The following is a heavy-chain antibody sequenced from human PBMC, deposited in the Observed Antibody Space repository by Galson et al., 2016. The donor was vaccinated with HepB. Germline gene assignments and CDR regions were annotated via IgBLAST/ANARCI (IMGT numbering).Heavy chain of an antibody. J-gene: IGHJ3*02. CDR2: ISWNSGSI. CDR1: GFTLDHYA. V-gene: IGHV3-9*01. D-gene: IGHD3-22*01. CDR3: AKDSGSYYDDSSGHRRNAFDI. Sequence: SLRLSCAASGFTLDHYAMHWVRQAPGKGLEWVSGISWNSGSIGYADSVTGRFTISRDNAKNSLYLQMNSRRAEDTALYYCAKDSGSYYDDSSGHRRNAFDIWGQGTMVTVSS.